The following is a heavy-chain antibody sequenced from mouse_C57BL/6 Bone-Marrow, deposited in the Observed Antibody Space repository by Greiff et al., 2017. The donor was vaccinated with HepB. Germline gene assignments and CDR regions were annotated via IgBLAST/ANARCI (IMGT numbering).Heavy chain of an antibody. CDR2: ISSGSSNI. CDR1: GFTFSDYG. V-gene: IGHV5-17*01. CDR3: AGTTVVACWYFDF. D-gene: IGHD1-1*01. Sequence: EVKVVESGGGLVKPGGSLKLSCAASGFTFSDYGMHWVRQAPEKGLEWVAYISSGSSNIYYADTMKGRFTISRDNAKNTLFLHMTSLRSEDTAMFYCAGTTVVACWYFDFWGTGTAVTVSS. J-gene: IGHJ1*03.